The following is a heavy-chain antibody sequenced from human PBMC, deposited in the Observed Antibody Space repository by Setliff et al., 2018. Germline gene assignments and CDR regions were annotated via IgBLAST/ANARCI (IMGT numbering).Heavy chain of an antibody. CDR2: VQFDGSNK. CDR3: VASPSNKNGHFEY. Sequence: GGSLRLSCAASVFSFNTYGMHWVRQAPGEGLGWVAFVQFDGSNKYYADSVLGRFTISRDNIKNTAFLQMNSLGADDTAMYYCVASPSNKNGHFEYWGQGTLVTVSS. CDR1: VFSFNTYG. J-gene: IGHJ4*02. V-gene: IGHV3-30*02.